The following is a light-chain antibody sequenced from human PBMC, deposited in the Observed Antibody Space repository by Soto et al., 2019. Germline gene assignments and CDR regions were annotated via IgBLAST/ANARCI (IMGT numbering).Light chain of an antibody. Sequence: EIVLTQSPATLSLSPGESATLSCRASQSISIYLAWYQQKPGQAPRLLIYDASNRATGIPARFSGSGSGTDFTLTISSLEPEDFALYYCQQRNNWPPLFGGGTKLEIK. CDR2: DAS. J-gene: IGKJ4*01. V-gene: IGKV3-11*01. CDR1: QSISIY. CDR3: QQRNNWPPL.